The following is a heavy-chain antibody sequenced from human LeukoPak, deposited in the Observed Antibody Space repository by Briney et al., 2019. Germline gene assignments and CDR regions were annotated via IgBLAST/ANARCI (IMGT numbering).Heavy chain of an antibody. Sequence: GGSLRLSCAASGFIVSRNYMGWVRQAPGKVLEWVSALSSKYETYYADSVKGRFTISRNNSENTLYLQMNALRAEDTALYYCYGIHLGDSFDIWGRGTMVIV. CDR1: GFIVSRNY. CDR3: YGIHLGDSFDI. J-gene: IGHJ3*02. CDR2: LSSKYET. D-gene: IGHD3-16*01. V-gene: IGHV3-53*01.